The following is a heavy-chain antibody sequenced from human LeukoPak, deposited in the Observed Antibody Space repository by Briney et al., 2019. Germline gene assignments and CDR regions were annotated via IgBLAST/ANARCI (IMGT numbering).Heavy chain of an antibody. J-gene: IGHJ5*02. D-gene: IGHD2-2*01. CDR2: IIPILGIA. V-gene: IGHV1-69*02. CDR3: ARAEAGYCSSTSCHARNRWFDP. Sequence: SVKVSCKASGGTFSSYTISWVRQAPGQGLEWMGRIIPILGIANYAQRFQGRVTITADKSTSTAYMELSSLRSEDTAVCYCARAEAGYCSSTSCHARNRWFDPWGQGPLVPVSS. CDR1: GGTFSSYT.